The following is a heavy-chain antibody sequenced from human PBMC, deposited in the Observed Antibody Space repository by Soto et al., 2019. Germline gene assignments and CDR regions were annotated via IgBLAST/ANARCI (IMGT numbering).Heavy chain of an antibody. CDR2: ISSNGGST. CDR1: AFTFSSYA. D-gene: IGHD2-8*01. J-gene: IGHJ4*02. Sequence: GXSLRLSCAASAFTFSSYAIHWVRQAPGKGLEYVSAISSNGGSTYYADSVKGRFTISRDNSKNTLYLQMSSLRAEDTAVYYCVKANKYDFDYWGQGTLVTVSS. V-gene: IGHV3-64D*06. CDR3: VKANKYDFDY.